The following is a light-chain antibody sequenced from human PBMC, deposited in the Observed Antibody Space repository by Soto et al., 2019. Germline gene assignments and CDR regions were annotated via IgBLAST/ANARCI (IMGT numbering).Light chain of an antibody. V-gene: IGLV2-14*01. Sequence: QSALTQPASVSGSPGQSITISCTGTSSDVGGYNYVSWYQQHPGKAPKLMIYEVSNRPSGVSNRFSGSKSGNTASLTITGLQADDEADYYCQSYDSSLRGVFGTGTKLTVL. J-gene: IGLJ1*01. CDR1: SSDVGGYNY. CDR2: EVS. CDR3: QSYDSSLRGV.